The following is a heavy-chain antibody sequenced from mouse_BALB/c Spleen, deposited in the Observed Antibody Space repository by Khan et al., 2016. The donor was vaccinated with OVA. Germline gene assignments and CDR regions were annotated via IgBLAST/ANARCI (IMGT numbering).Heavy chain of an antibody. J-gene: IGHJ3*01. CDR1: GYTFTSYY. D-gene: IGHD2-1*01. V-gene: IGHV1S81*02. CDR2: INPSNGGT. CDR3: TRSVYGTVAY. Sequence: QVQLQQSGAELVKPGASVRLSCKASGYTFTSYYLYWVKQRPGQGLEWIGDINPSNGGTNFNEKFKSKATLTVDKSYSTAYMQLSSLTSEDSAVYYCTRSVYGTVAYWGQGTLVTVSA.